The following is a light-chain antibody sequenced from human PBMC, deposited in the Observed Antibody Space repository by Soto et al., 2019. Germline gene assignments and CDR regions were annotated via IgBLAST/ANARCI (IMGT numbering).Light chain of an antibody. CDR2: EAS. CDR1: QSIGTS. J-gene: IGKJ1*01. CDR3: QQYRHMRT. V-gene: IGKV1-5*03. Sequence: DLQMTQSPSTLSASVGDRVTIACRASQSIGTSLAWYQQKAGKAPKLLIYEASMESGVPSRFSGSGSGTEFTLTISSLQPDDFATYSCQQYRHMRTFGQGTKVEI.